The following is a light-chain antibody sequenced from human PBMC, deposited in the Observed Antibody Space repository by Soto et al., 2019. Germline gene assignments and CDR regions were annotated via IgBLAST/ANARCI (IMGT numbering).Light chain of an antibody. CDR3: QQRSNWPPVT. CDR1: QTVNNNY. V-gene: IGKV3D-20*02. J-gene: IGKJ4*01. CDR2: GAS. Sequence: EIVLTQPPGPLSVSPGDRVTLSCRASQTVNNNYLAWYQQKPGQAPRLLIYGASTPATGTPARFSGSGSGTHFTLTVSRLEPEDFAVYYCQQRSNWPPVTFGGGTKVEIK.